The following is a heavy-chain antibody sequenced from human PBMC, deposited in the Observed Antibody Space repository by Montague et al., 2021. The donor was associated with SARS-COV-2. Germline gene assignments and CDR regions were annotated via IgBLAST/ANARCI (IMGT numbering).Heavy chain of an antibody. CDR3: ARLVWFGELSSENWFDP. D-gene: IGHD3-10*01. CDR2: IYYSGST. J-gene: IGHJ5*02. V-gene: IGHV4-39*01. CDR1: GGSITSSSYY. Sequence: SETLSLTCSVSGGSITSSSYYWGWIRQSPDKGLEWIGNIYYSGSTYYNSSLKSRVTISVDTSKNQFSLKLNSVAAADTAVYYCARLVWFGELSSENWFDPWGQGTLVTVSS.